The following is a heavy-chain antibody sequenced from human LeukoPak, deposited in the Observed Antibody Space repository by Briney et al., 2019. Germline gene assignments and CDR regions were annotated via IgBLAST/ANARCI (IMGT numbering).Heavy chain of an antibody. V-gene: IGHV3-23*01. CDR3: TKELHVAVAVADYYYFYMDV. CDR1: GFAFSSFA. CDR2: IDGGGNTT. Sequence: GGSLRLSCAASGFAFSSFAMGWVRQSLGKGLEWLSTIDGGGNTTFYSDSVKGRFTISRDNSKNTLYLHMDSLRPDDTARYYCTKELHVAVAVADYYYFYMDVWGRGTAVTVSS. J-gene: IGHJ6*03. D-gene: IGHD6-19*01.